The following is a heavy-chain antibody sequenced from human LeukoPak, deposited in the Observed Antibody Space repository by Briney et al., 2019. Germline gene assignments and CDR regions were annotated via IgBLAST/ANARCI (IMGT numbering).Heavy chain of an antibody. V-gene: IGHV3-23*01. CDR3: AKSGRCSGGSCYFFLRD. CDR1: GFTFGSYA. CDR2: ISGSGGST. D-gene: IGHD2-15*01. Sequence: GGSLRLSCAASGFTFGSYAMSWVRQAPGKGLEWVSAISGSGGSTYYADSVKGRFTISRDNSKNTLYLQMNSLRAEDTAVYYCAKSGRCSGGSCYFFLRDWGQGTLVTVSS. J-gene: IGHJ4*02.